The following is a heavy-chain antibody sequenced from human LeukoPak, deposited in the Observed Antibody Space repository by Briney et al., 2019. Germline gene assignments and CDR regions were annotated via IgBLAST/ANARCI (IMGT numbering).Heavy chain of an antibody. CDR1: GYTFTGYY. J-gene: IGHJ3*02. CDR3: AGSPNSSGWEYDAFDI. Sequence: ASVKVSCKASGYTFTGYYMHWVRQAPGQGLEWMGWINPNSGGTNYAQKFQGRVTMTRDTSISTAYMELSRLRSDDTAVYYCAGSPNSSGWEYDAFDIWGQGTMVTVSS. V-gene: IGHV1-2*02. CDR2: INPNSGGT. D-gene: IGHD6-19*01.